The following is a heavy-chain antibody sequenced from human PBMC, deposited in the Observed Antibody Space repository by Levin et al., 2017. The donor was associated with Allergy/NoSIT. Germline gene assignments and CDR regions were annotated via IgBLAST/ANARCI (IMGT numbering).Heavy chain of an antibody. CDR3: PRVAAIVATIHGWFDP. CDR1: GFTFSSYA. J-gene: IGHJ5*02. Sequence: GGSLRLSCAASGFTFSSYAMHWVRQAPGKGLEWVAVISYDGSNKYYADSVKGRFTISRANSKNTLYLQMNSLRAEDTALYYCPRVAAIVATIHGWFDPWGQGTLVTVSS. V-gene: IGHV3-30-3*01. CDR2: ISYDGSNK. D-gene: IGHD5-12*01.